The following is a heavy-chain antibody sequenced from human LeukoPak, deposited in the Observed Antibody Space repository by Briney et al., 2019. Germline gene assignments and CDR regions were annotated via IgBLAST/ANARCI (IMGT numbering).Heavy chain of an antibody. CDR2: FDPEDGET. CDR3: ATGLNHYYDILTGKPR. D-gene: IGHD3-9*01. CDR1: GYTLTELS. V-gene: IGHV1-24*01. Sequence: ASVKVSCKVSGYTLTELSMHWVRQAPGKGLEWMGGFDPEDGETIYAQKFQGRVTMTEDTSTDTAYMELSSLRSEDTAVYYCATGLNHYYDILTGKPRWGQGTLVTVSS. J-gene: IGHJ4*02.